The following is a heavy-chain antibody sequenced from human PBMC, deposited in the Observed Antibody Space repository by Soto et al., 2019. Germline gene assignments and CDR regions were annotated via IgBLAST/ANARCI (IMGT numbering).Heavy chain of an antibody. CDR3: AGAGYSSGWYASGSYYYGMDV. Sequence: GASVKVSCKASGYTFTSHFMHWVRQAPGQGFEWMGIINPSGGTTSYAQNFEGRVTMTSDTSTSTAYMELSSVRSEDTAVYYCAGAGYSSGWYASGSYYYGMDVWGQGSTVAVS. CDR2: INPSGGTT. D-gene: IGHD6-19*01. CDR1: GYTFTSHF. V-gene: IGHV1-46*01. J-gene: IGHJ6*02.